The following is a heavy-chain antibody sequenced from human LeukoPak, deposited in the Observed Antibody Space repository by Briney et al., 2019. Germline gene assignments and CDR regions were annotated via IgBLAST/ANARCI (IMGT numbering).Heavy chain of an antibody. CDR2: IIPILGIA. J-gene: IGHJ4*02. D-gene: IGHD3-22*01. CDR3: ARAPSYYYDRSGYPVC. CDR1: GGTFSSYA. V-gene: IGHV1-69*04. Sequence: SVKVSCKASGGTFSSYAISWVRQAPGQGLEWMGRIIPILGIANYAQKFQGRVTITADKSTSTAYMELSSLRSEDTAVYYCARAPSYYYDRSGYPVCWGQGTLVTVSS.